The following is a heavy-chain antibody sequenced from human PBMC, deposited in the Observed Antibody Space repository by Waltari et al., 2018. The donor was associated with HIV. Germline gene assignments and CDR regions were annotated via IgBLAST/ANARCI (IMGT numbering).Heavy chain of an antibody. CDR2: ISGSGSHT. CDR3: AKDFDTSGLPYVVIDS. Sequence: LVQSGVGLAQPGGSLNLTCPASGVAFRRRSICWVRQTPGKGLQWVSTISGSGSHTYYADAAKGRFTISRDNSENTLFLQMTRLRVEDTARYFCAKDFDTSGLPYVVIDSWGQGTLVTVSS. J-gene: IGHJ4*02. V-gene: IGHV3-23*04. D-gene: IGHD3-22*01. CDR1: GVAFRRRS.